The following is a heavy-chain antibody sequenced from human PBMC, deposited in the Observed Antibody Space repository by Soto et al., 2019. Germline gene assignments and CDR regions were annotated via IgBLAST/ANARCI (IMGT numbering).Heavy chain of an antibody. CDR1: VGSISSSIYY. J-gene: IGHJ6*04. CDR3: ARLLRHNYYGMEV. Sequence: QLQLQESGPGLVKPSETLSLTCTVSVGSISSSIYYWGWIRQPPGKGLEWIGSIYYSGSTYYNPSLKRRVTISVETSKTQFSLKLSSVTAADTDGYYCARLLRHNYYGMEVWGKGTTVTFSS. D-gene: IGHD2-15*01. CDR2: IYYSGST. V-gene: IGHV4-39*01.